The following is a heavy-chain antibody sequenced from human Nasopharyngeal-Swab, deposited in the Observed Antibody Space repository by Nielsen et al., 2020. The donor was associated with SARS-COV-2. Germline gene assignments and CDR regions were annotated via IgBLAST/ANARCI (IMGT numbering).Heavy chain of an antibody. D-gene: IGHD5-12*01. CDR3: AKDRDSGDDSDDYYHYYGMDV. CDR1: GFTFSSYW. Sequence: GGSLRLSCAASGFTFSSYWMHWVRQAPGKGLEWVSVISGSDHTTYYADSVKGRFTISRDNSKNTVNLQMNSLRVEDTAIYYCAKDRDSGDDSDDYYHYYGMDVWGQGTTVTVFS. CDR2: ISGSDHTT. V-gene: IGHV3-23*01. J-gene: IGHJ6*02.